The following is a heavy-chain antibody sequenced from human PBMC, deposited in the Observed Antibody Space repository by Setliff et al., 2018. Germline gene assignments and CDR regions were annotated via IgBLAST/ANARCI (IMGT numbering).Heavy chain of an antibody. V-gene: IGHV3-33*08. CDR3: ARTCSGSGCYAGLES. D-gene: IGHD2-15*01. CDR2: IWDDGGNK. J-gene: IGHJ4*02. CDR1: GFTFSSYR. Sequence: GGSLRLSCAASGFTFSSYRMHWVRQAPGKGLEWVAVIWDDGGNKYHADSVKGRFTISRDNSENTLYLQMNSLRPEDTAVYYCARTCSGSGCYAGLESWGQGTPVT.